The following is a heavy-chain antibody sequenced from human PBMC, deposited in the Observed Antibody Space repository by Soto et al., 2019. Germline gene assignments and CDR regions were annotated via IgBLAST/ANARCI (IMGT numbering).Heavy chain of an antibody. J-gene: IGHJ3*02. D-gene: IGHD3-10*01. Sequence: ASVKVSCKASGYTFTSYGISWVRQAPGQGLEWMGWISAYNGNTNYAQKLQGRVTMTTDTSTSTAYMELRSLRSDDTAVYYCARDGVYGSRDDAFDIWGQGTMVTVSS. CDR1: GYTFTSYG. V-gene: IGHV1-18*01. CDR3: ARDGVYGSRDDAFDI. CDR2: ISAYNGNT.